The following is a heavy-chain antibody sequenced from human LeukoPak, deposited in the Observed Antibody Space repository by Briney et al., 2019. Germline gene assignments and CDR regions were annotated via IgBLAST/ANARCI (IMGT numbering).Heavy chain of an antibody. CDR2: INAGNGNT. Sequence: EASVKVSCKASGYTFTSYTIHWVRQAPGQRLEWMGWINAGNGNTKYSQEFQDRVTITRDTSISTAYMELSSLRSEDTAVYYCARSAYYYDSNAFDIWGQGTMVTVSS. V-gene: IGHV1-3*03. D-gene: IGHD3-22*01. CDR3: ARSAYYYDSNAFDI. J-gene: IGHJ3*02. CDR1: GYTFTSYT.